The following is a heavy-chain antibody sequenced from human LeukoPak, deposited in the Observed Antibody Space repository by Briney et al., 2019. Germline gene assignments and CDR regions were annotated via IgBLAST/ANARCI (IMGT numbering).Heavy chain of an antibody. D-gene: IGHD3-22*01. CDR2: MNPNSGNT. J-gene: IGHJ4*02. CDR1: GYTFTSYD. Sequence: ASVKVSCKASGYTFTSYDINWVRQATGQGLEWMGWMNPNSGNTGYAQKLQGRVTMTRNTSISTAYMELSSLRSEDTAVYYCARGNYDSSGYGVDYWGQGTLVTVSS. V-gene: IGHV1-8*01. CDR3: ARGNYDSSGYGVDY.